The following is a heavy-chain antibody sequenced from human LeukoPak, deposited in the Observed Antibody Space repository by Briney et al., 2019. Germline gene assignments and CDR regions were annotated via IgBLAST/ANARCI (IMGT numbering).Heavy chain of an antibody. CDR3: AREYYFDSTGYLY. J-gene: IGHJ4*02. CDR2: IYYSGST. D-gene: IGHD3-22*01. V-gene: IGHV4-39*02. CDR1: GGSISSSSYY. Sequence: PSETLSLTCTVSGGSISSSSYYWGWIRQPPGTGLEWIGSIYYSGSTYYNPSLKSRVTISVDTSKNHFSVKLSSVTAADTAVYYCAREYYFDSTGYLYWGQGILVTVSS.